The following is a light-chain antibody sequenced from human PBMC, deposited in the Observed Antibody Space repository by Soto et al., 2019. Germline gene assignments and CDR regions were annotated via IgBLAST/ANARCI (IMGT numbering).Light chain of an antibody. CDR1: QSISSW. CDR2: DAS. CDR3: QQYNSYSQT. V-gene: IGKV1-5*01. Sequence: IQLTQSPSTLSASVGDRVSITLLASQSISSWLAWYQQKPGKAPKLLIYDASSLESGVPSRFSGSGSGTEFTLTISSLQPDDFATYYCQQYNSYSQTFGQGTKVDIK. J-gene: IGKJ1*01.